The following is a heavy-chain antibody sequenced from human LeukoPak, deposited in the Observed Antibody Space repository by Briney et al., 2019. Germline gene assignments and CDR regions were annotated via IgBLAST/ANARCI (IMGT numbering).Heavy chain of an antibody. D-gene: IGHD3-10*01. CDR2: IKSKTDGETT. V-gene: IGHV3-15*01. J-gene: IGHJ4*02. CDR1: GFTFTNAW. CDR3: TTDLGTYYHGTQRLIPIDY. Sequence: PGGSLRLSCVDSGFTFTNAWMSWVRQAPGKGLEWIGRIKSKTDGETTNYAEPVRGRFTISRDDSKSAVYLQMNSLKIEDTAVYYCTTDLGTYYHGTQRLIPIDYWGQGTLVTVSS.